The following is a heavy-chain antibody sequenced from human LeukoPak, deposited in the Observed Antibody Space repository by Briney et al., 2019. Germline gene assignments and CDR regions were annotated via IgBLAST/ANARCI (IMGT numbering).Heavy chain of an antibody. V-gene: IGHV4-39*07. CDR1: SCSLSTCNYY. D-gene: IGHD3-22*01. CDR3: AKSNGYGLIDI. CDR2: IFYSGST. Sequence: PSETLSLTCAVSSCSLSTCNYYLGWVPQPPRKAPEWIGNIFYSGSTYYSPSLKSRVTISLDTSRNQFSLKLNSVTAADTAVYYCAKSNGYGLIDIWGQGTMVTVSS. J-gene: IGHJ3*02.